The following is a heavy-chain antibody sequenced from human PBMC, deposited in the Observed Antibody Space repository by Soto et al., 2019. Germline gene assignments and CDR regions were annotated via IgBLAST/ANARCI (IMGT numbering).Heavy chain of an antibody. Sequence: GGSLRLSCAASGFTFSSYGMHWVRQAPGKGLEWVAVISYDGSNKYYADSVKGRFTISRDNSKNTLYLQMNSLRAEDTAVYYCAKDGGNVDTAMVTGPSSPDYWGQGTLVTVSS. J-gene: IGHJ4*02. CDR1: GFTFSSYG. D-gene: IGHD5-18*01. CDR2: ISYDGSNK. V-gene: IGHV3-30*18. CDR3: AKDGGNVDTAMVTGPSSPDY.